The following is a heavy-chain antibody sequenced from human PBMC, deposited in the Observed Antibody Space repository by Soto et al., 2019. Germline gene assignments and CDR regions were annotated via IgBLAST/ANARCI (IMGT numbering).Heavy chain of an antibody. J-gene: IGHJ5*02. CDR1: GFSFTGDY. V-gene: IGHV1-2*02. CDR3: AKDLTRQLAYWLDP. D-gene: IGHD6-6*01. Sequence: ASVKVSCKASGFSFTGDYIHWLRQAPGQGLEWMGWINAHSGGTEYAQKFQGRVTLTRDTSTATAYLTLTSLTSDDTALYYCAKDLTRQLAYWLDPWGQGTQVTVSS. CDR2: INAHSGGT.